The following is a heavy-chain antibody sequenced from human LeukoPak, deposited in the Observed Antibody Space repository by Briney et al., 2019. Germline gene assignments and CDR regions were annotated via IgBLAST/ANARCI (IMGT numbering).Heavy chain of an antibody. CDR2: VNPQGTAT. CDR3: ARARWSSTGWFLGY. J-gene: IGHJ4*02. CDR1: GFTFSGSA. D-gene: IGHD6-19*01. Sequence: PGGSLRLSCAAPGFTFSGSAMHWVRQAPGKGLVWVSRVNPQGTATTYTDSVKGRFTISRDNAKDALHLQLDNLRAEDTAVYYCARARWSSTGWFLGYWGQGTLVTVSS. V-gene: IGHV3-74*03.